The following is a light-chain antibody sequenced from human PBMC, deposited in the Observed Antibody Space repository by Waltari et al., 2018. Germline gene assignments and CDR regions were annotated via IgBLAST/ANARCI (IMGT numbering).Light chain of an antibody. CDR1: ALSKQY. CDR3: QSADSSGSVV. Sequence: SFELTQPPSLSVSPGQTARITCSGDALSKQYAHWHQQRPGLAPVLVIYKDIERPSGIPERFSGSSSGTTVTLTISGVQAEDEADYYCQSADSSGSVVFGGGTKLTVL. J-gene: IGLJ2*01. V-gene: IGLV3-25*03. CDR2: KDI.